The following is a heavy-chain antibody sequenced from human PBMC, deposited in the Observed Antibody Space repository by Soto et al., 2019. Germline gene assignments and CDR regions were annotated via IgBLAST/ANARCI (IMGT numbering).Heavy chain of an antibody. J-gene: IGHJ4*02. D-gene: IGHD2-15*01. CDR2: IFDSGNT. V-gene: IGHV4-59*08. CDR3: AKLRGYLDPYFGF. CDR1: GDSISSDF. Sequence: QVHLQESGPGLVKPSETLSLTCTVSGDSISSDFWSWIRQPPGKGPEWIGHIFDSGNTIYNPSLKSRVTISADTSKNQFSLRLSSVTAADTAVYYCAKLRGYLDPYFGFWGQGALVTVSS.